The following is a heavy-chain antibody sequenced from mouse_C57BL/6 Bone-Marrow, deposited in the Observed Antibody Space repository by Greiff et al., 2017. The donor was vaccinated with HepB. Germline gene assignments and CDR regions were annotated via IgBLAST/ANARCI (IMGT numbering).Heavy chain of an antibody. Sequence: EVMLVESEGGLVQPGSSMKLSCTASGFTFSDYYMAWVRQVPEKGLEWVANINYDGSSTYYLDSLKSRFIISRDNAKNILYLQMSSLKSEDTATYYCARDGLTGTGFDYWGQGTTLTVSS. CDR2: INYDGSST. D-gene: IGHD4-1*01. V-gene: IGHV5-16*01. CDR3: ARDGLTGTGFDY. CDR1: GFTFSDYY. J-gene: IGHJ2*01.